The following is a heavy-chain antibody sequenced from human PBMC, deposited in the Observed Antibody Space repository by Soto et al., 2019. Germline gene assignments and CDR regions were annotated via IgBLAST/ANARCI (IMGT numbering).Heavy chain of an antibody. J-gene: IGHJ3*02. CDR1: GFTFSSYE. CDR3: ARNLEYCSGGSCYSFFMGPPSDAFDI. Sequence: EVQLVESGGGLVQPGGSLRLSCAASGFTFSSYEMNWVRQAPGKGLEWVSYISSSGSTIYYADSVKGRFTISRDNAKNSLYLQMNSLRAEDTAVYYCARNLEYCSGGSCYSFFMGPPSDAFDIWGQGTMVTVSS. V-gene: IGHV3-48*03. CDR2: ISSSGSTI. D-gene: IGHD2-15*01.